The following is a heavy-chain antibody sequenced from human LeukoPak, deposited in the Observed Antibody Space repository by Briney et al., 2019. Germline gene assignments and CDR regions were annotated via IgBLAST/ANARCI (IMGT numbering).Heavy chain of an antibody. Sequence: PGGSLRLSCAASGFTFSSYAMSWVRQAPGKGLEWVSAVRGSGTDTYYADSVKGRFTISRDNSKNTLYLQLNSLRAEDTAIYYCAKTSRGNSGYDSPFDSWGQGTLVTVSS. J-gene: IGHJ4*02. CDR3: AKTSRGNSGYDSPFDS. D-gene: IGHD5-12*01. V-gene: IGHV3-23*01. CDR1: GFTFSSYA. CDR2: VRGSGTDT.